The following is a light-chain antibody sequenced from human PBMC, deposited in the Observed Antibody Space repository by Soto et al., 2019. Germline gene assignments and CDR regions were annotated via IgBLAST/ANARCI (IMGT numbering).Light chain of an antibody. Sequence: ETVMTQSPVTLSVSPGERATLSCRASQSVGSHLAWYQQKPGQGPRLLIYGASTRATGIPARFSGSGSETEFTITISNLQSEDFGVYYCQQDDDWRLTFSGGTRVDIE. CDR2: GAS. CDR1: QSVGSH. V-gene: IGKV3-15*01. J-gene: IGKJ3*01. CDR3: QQDDDWRLT.